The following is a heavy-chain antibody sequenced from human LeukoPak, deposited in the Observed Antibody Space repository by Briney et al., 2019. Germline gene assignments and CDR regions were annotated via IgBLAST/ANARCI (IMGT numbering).Heavy chain of an antibody. CDR1: GGSFSGYY. CDR3: ARGASGSIRSWYLLHY. J-gene: IGHJ4*02. D-gene: IGHD6-13*01. V-gene: IGHV4-34*01. CDR2: INHSGST. Sequence: SETLSLTCAVYGGSFSGYYWSWIRQPPGKGLEWIGEINHSGSTNYNPSLKSRVNISVDTSKNQFSLKLSSVTAADTAVYYCARGASGSIRSWYLLHYWGQGTLVTVSS.